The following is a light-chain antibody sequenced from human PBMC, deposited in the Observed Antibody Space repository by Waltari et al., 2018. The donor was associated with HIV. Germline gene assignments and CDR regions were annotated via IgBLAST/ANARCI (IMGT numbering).Light chain of an antibody. CDR1: QGISSY. J-gene: IGKJ1*01. CDR2: AAS. CDR3: QQYYNRPWT. V-gene: IGKV1-8*01. Sequence: AIRMTQSPSSFSASTGDRVTITCRASQGISSYLAWYQQKPGKAPKLLIYAASSLQSGVPSRFSGSGSGTDFTLTISCLQSEDFATYYCQQYYNRPWTFGQGTKVEIK.